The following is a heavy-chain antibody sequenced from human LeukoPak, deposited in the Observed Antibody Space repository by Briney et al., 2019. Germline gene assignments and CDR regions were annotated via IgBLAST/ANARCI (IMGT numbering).Heavy chain of an antibody. Sequence: QPGGSLRLSCAASGFTFNSYAVSWVRQAPGKGLEWVSGISGSGGSTYYADSVKGRFTISRDNSKNTLSVQMNSLRAEDTAVYYCAKDIRSVVPAAIDYWGQGTLVTVSS. D-gene: IGHD2-2*01. J-gene: IGHJ4*02. CDR1: GFTFNSYA. CDR2: ISGSGGST. CDR3: AKDIRSVVPAAIDY. V-gene: IGHV3-23*01.